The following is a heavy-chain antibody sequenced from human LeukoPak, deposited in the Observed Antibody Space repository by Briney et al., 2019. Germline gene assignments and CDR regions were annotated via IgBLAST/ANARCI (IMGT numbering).Heavy chain of an antibody. V-gene: IGHV1-2*02. CDR2: INPNSGGT. CDR3: AREEGYQLLFLFDY. D-gene: IGHD2-2*01. Sequence: ASVKVSCKASGYTFTGYYMHWVRQAPGQGLESMGWINPNSGGTNYAQKFQGRVTMTRDTSISTAYMELSRLRSDDTAVYYCAREEGYQLLFLFDYWGQGSLVTVSS. J-gene: IGHJ4*02. CDR1: GYTFTGYY.